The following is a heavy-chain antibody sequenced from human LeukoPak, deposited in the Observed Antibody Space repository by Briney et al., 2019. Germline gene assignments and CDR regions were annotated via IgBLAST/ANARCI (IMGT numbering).Heavy chain of an antibody. Sequence: GGSLRLSCVASGFTLSNYWMHWVRRAPGKGLVWVSRISTDGNTATYADSVKGRFSISRDNAKNTLYLQMNRLRAEDTAVYYCTTLHIVDYWAQGTLVTVSS. V-gene: IGHV3-74*01. D-gene: IGHD2-15*01. J-gene: IGHJ4*02. CDR3: TTLHIVDY. CDR2: ISTDGNTA. CDR1: GFTLSNYW.